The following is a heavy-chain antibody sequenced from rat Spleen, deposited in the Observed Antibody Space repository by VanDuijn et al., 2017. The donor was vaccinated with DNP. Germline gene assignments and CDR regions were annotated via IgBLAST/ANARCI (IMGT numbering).Heavy chain of an antibody. D-gene: IGHD4-1*01. CDR1: GFSLTNSH. Sequence: QVQLKESGPGLVQPSQTLSLTCTVSGFSLTNSHVHWVRQPPGKGLEWMGRIQSGGNTDYNSALKSRLSISRDTSKNQIFLKMNSLQTEDSATYYCARDWDGYNIDYWGQGLMVTVSS. CDR2: IQSGGNT. CDR3: ARDWDGYNIDY. J-gene: IGHJ2*01. V-gene: IGHV2-27*01.